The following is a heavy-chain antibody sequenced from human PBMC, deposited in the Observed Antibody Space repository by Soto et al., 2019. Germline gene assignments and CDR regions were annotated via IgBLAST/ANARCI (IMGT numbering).Heavy chain of an antibody. CDR1: GGSISSSNYY. CDR3: VSGYCSSTSCSTIYDYYYGMDV. D-gene: IGHD2-2*02. Sequence: PSETLSLTCTVSGGSISSSNYYWGWIRQPPGKGLEWIGSIFYSGSTYYNPSLKSRVTISVDTSKNQFSLKLSSATAADTAVYYCVSGYCSSTSCSTIYDYYYGMDVWGQGTTVTVSS. CDR2: IFYSGST. J-gene: IGHJ6*02. V-gene: IGHV4-39*01.